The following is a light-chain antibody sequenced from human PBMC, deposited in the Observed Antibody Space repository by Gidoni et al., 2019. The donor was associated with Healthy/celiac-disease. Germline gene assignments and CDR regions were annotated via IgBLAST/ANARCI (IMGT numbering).Light chain of an antibody. CDR3: QQRSNWPQWT. V-gene: IGKV3-11*01. CDR1: QSVSSY. CDR2: DAY. J-gene: IGKJ1*01. Sequence: EIVLTQSPATLSLSPGERATLSCRASQSVSSYLAWYQQKPGQAPRLLIYDAYNRSTGIPARFSGSGSGTDFTLTISSLEPEDFAVYYCQQRSNWPQWTFGQGTKVEIK.